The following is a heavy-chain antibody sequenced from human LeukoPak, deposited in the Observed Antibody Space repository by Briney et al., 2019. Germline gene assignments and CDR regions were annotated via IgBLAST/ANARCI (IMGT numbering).Heavy chain of an antibody. V-gene: IGHV4-34*01. J-gene: IGHJ3*02. D-gene: IGHD2-2*02. CDR2: INHSGST. CDR3: ARGPIPSAFDI. CDR1: GGSFSGYY. Sequence: SETLSLTCAVYGGSFSGYYWSWIRQPPGKGLEWIGEINHSGSTNYNPSLKSRVTISVDTSKNQFSLKLSSVTAADTAVYYCARGPIPSAFDIWGQGTMVTVSS.